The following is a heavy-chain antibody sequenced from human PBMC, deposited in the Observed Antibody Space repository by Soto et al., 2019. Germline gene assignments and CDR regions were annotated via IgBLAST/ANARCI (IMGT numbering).Heavy chain of an antibody. CDR3: AIDLWWYTH. Sequence: EVQLLESGGGLVQPGGSLRLSCTASGFTFSDHAMTWVRQAPGKGLEWLSGISGGGSGAYYADSVKGRFTVSRANSNNPLFLHMDSLRVEDTAVYYCAIDLWWYTHWGQGTLVTVSS. CDR2: ISGGGSGA. D-gene: IGHD2-15*01. J-gene: IGHJ4*02. V-gene: IGHV3-23*01. CDR1: GFTFSDHA.